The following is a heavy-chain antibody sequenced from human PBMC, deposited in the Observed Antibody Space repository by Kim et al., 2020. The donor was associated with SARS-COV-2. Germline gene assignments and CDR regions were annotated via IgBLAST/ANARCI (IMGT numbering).Heavy chain of an antibody. J-gene: IGHJ6*02. Sequence: ITRRVTISRDTSKNLLSLELTSVPAADTAVYYCARGRSGYKCFDVWGQGTTVTVSS. CDR3: ARGRSGYKCFDV. D-gene: IGHD5-12*01. V-gene: IGHV4-39*07.